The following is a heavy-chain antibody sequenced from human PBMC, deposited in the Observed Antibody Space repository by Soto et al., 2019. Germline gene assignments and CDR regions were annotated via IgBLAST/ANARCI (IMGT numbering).Heavy chain of an antibody. CDR1: GGSISSGGYY. Sequence: LSLTCTVSGGSISSGGYYWSWIRQHPGKGLEWIGYIYYSGSTYYNPSLKSRVTISVDTSKNQFSLKLSSVTAADTAVYYCARSRKYQLLNYCYGMDVWGQGTTVTVSS. V-gene: IGHV4-31*03. D-gene: IGHD2-2*01. CDR3: ARSRKYQLLNYCYGMDV. CDR2: IYYSGST. J-gene: IGHJ6*02.